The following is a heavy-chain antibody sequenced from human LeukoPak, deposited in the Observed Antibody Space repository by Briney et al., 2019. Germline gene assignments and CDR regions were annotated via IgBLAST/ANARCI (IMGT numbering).Heavy chain of an antibody. V-gene: IGHV4-39*07. Sequence: SQTLSLTCTVSGGSISSGSYYWGWIRQPPGKGLEWIGSIYYSGSTYYNPSLKSRVTISVDTSKNQFSLKLSSVTAADTAVYYCAVRERTMVRGVIIQNWFDPWGQGTLVTVSS. J-gene: IGHJ5*02. D-gene: IGHD3-10*01. CDR2: IYYSGST. CDR3: AVRERTMVRGVIIQNWFDP. CDR1: GGSISSGSYY.